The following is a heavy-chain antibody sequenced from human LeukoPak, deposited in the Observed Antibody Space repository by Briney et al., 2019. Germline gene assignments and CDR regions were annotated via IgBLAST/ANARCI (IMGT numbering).Heavy chain of an antibody. D-gene: IGHD5-12*01. Sequence: PGGSLRLSCAASGFTVSSNEMSWVRQAPGKGLEWVSAISGSGGSTYYADSVKGRFTISRDNSKNTLYLQMNSLRAEDTAVYYCAKDRGRLTDDYWGQGTLVTVSS. J-gene: IGHJ4*02. CDR2: ISGSGGST. CDR1: GFTVSSNE. V-gene: IGHV3-23*01. CDR3: AKDRGRLTDDY.